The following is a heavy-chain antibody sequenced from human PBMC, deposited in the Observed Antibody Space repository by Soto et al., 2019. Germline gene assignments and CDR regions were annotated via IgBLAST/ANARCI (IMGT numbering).Heavy chain of an antibody. V-gene: IGHV4-4*02. CDR1: GGSISSSNW. Sequence: QVQLQESGPGLVKPSGTPSLTCAVSGGSISSSNWRSWVRQPPGKGLEWIGEIYHSGSTNYNPSLKSRVTISVDKSKNQFSLKLSSVTAADTAVYYCARVYYGSGSFYFDYWGQGTLVTVSS. CDR3: ARVYYGSGSFYFDY. D-gene: IGHD3-10*01. CDR2: IYHSGST. J-gene: IGHJ4*02.